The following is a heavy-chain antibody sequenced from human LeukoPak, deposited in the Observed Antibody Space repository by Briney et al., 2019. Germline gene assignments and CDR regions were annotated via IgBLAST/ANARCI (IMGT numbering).Heavy chain of an antibody. V-gene: IGHV3-7*01. CDR1: RFTFSSYW. Sequence: GGSLRLSCAASRFTFSSYWMSWVRQAPGKGLEWVANIKQEGREKHYVDSVQGRVTISRDNAKNSLYLQMNSLRAEDTAVYYCAKDLAFYYDILTGDAIDYWGQGTLVTVSS. J-gene: IGHJ4*02. D-gene: IGHD3-9*01. CDR3: AKDLAFYYDILTGDAIDY. CDR2: IKQEGREK.